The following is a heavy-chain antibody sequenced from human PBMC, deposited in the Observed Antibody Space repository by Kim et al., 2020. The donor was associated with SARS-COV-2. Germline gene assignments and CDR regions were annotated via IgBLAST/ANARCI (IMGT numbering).Heavy chain of an antibody. J-gene: IGHJ4*02. CDR1: GFTFSDAL. CDR2: IKSKTDGGTT. D-gene: IGHD3-22*01. Sequence: GGSLRLSCAASGFTFSDALMTWVRQAPGKGLEWVGRIKSKTDGGTTDYAAPVEGRFTISRDDSKKTLYLQMNSLKTEDTAVYYCTAYLTMIGGQGTLVTVSS. CDR3: TAYLTMI. V-gene: IGHV3-15*01.